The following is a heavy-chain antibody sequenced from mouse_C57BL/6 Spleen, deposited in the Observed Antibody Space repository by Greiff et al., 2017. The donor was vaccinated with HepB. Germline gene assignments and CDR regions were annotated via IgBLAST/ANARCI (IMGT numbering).Heavy chain of an antibody. D-gene: IGHD1-1*01. Sequence: VQLQQPGAELVKPGASVKMSCKASGYTFTSYWITWVKRRPGQGLEWIGDIYPGSGSTNYNEKFKSKATLTVDTSSSTAYMQLSSLTSEDSAVYYCARGGPNYYGSSYVYWGQGTLVTVSA. V-gene: IGHV1-55*01. CDR1: GYTFTSYW. CDR2: IYPGSGST. CDR3: ARGGPNYYGSSYVY. J-gene: IGHJ3*01.